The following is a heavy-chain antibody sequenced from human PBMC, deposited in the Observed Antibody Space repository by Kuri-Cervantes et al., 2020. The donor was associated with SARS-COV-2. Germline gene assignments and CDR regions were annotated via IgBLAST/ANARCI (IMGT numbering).Heavy chain of an antibody. CDR2: IYYSGST. V-gene: IGHV4-31*03. CDR1: GGSISSGNYY. J-gene: IGHJ4*02. Sequence: SETLSLTCTVSGGSISSGNYYWSWIRQHPGKGLEWIGYIYYSGSTYYNPSLKSRVTMSLNTSKNQFSLKLTSVSAADTAVYYCAREWKGRYSGTFTDYWGPGTLVTVSS. D-gene: IGHD5-12*01. CDR3: AREWKGRYSGTFTDY.